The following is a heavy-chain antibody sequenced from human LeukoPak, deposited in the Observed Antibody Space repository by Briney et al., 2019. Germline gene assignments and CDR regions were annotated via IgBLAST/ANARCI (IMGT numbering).Heavy chain of an antibody. Sequence: PSETLSLTCTVSGGSISTYYWNWIRQPPGKGLEWIGYIYYSGTTNYNPSLKSRVTISVDTSKNQFSLNLSSVTAADTAVYYCARLDYYASGFFEYWGRGTLVTVSS. J-gene: IGHJ4*02. CDR3: ARLDYYASGFFEY. V-gene: IGHV4-59*01. CDR2: IYYSGTT. D-gene: IGHD3-10*01. CDR1: GGSISTYY.